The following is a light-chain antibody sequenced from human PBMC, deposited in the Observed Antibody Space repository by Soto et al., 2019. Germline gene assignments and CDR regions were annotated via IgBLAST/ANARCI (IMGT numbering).Light chain of an antibody. J-gene: IGLJ1*01. CDR2: EVS. CDR3: SSYTSCSALYV. CDR1: SSDVGGYNY. Sequence: QSALTQPASVSGSPGQSITISCTGTSSDVGGYNYVSWYQQHPGKAPKLMIYEVSHRPSGVSDRFSGSKSGNTASLTISGLQAEDEADYYCSSYTSCSALYVFGTGNKVTVL. V-gene: IGLV2-14*01.